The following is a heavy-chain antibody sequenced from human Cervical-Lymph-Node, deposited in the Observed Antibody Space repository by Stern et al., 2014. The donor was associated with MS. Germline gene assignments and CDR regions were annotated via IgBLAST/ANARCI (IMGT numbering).Heavy chain of an antibody. Sequence: EMQLVESGGGLVKPGGSLRLSCSASGFTFSTYSMNWFRQAPGKGLEGVSSIGSSGSYTYYADSVKGRFTIYRDNAKNSLYLQMNGLRAEDAGVYYCGGSTAAVGTEIHYWGQGSQVTVSS. V-gene: IGHV3-21*01. CDR1: GFTFSTYS. CDR2: IGSSGSYT. D-gene: IGHD6-13*01. J-gene: IGHJ4*02. CDR3: GGSTAAVGTEIHY.